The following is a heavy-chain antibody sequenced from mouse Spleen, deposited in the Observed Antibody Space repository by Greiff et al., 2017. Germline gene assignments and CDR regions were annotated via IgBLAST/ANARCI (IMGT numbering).Heavy chain of an antibody. V-gene: IGHV1-55*01. Sequence: QVQLQQPGAELVKPGASVKMSCKASGYTFTSYWITWVKQRPGQGLEWIGDIYPGSGSTNYNEKFKSKATLTVDTSSSTAYMQLSSLTSEDSAVYYCAILTARATWGWFAYWGQGTLVTVSA. J-gene: IGHJ3*01. CDR3: AILTARATWGWFAY. CDR1: GYTFTSYW. D-gene: IGHD3-1*01. CDR2: IYPGSGST.